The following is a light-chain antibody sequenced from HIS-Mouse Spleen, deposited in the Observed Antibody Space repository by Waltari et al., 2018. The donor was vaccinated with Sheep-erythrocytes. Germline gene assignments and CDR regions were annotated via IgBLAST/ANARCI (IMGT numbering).Light chain of an antibody. CDR3: CSYAGSSTPWV. CDR2: EGS. CDR1: SSDVGSYTL. Sequence: QSALTRPASVSGSPGQSITISCTGTSSDVGSYTLVSWYQQHPGKAPKLMIYEGSKRPSGVSNRFSGSKSGNTASLTISGLQAEDEADYYCCSYAGSSTPWVFGGGTKLTVL. J-gene: IGLJ3*02. V-gene: IGLV2-23*01.